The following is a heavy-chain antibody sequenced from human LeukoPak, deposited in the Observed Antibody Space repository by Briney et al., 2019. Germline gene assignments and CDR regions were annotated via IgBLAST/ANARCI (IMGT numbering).Heavy chain of an antibody. CDR2: IHVSGTT. V-gene: IGHV4-38-2*02. J-gene: IGHJ4*02. CDR3: AREAERRIVN. CDR1: GFTISSGYY. D-gene: IGHD1-1*01. Sequence: SETLSLTCVVSGFTISSGYYWGWIRQPPGKGLEWIANIHVSGTTFYNSSLNSRVAISIATSKNQFSLKLSSVTAADTAVYFCAREAERRIVNWGRGTLVTVSS.